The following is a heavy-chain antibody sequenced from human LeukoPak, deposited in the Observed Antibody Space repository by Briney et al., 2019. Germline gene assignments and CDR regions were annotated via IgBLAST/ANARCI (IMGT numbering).Heavy chain of an antibody. CDR1: GASIHSYY. V-gene: IGHV4-59*01. CDR3: ASRSGEVGYFDL. J-gene: IGHJ2*01. Sequence: SETLSLTCAVSGASIHSYYWSLIRHPPGKGLEWIGYIYHSGSTNYNPSVKSRVTISVDTSKNEFSLKLNSVTAADTAVYYCASRSGEVGYFDLWGRGTLVTVSS. D-gene: IGHD6-25*01. CDR2: IYHSGST.